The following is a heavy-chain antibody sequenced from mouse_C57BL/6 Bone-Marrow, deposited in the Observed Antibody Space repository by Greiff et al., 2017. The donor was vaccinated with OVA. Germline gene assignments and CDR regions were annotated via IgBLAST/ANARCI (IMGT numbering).Heavy chain of an antibody. Sequence: QVQLQQSGAELVKPGASVKLSCKASGYTFTSYWMHWVKQRPGQGLEWIGMLHPNSGSTNYNEKFKSKATLTVDKSSSTAYMQLSSLTSEDSAVYYCARSLTTVVAPPCWYSDVWGTGTTVTVSS. J-gene: IGHJ1*03. CDR2: LHPNSGST. V-gene: IGHV1-64*01. CDR3: ARSLTTVVAPPCWYSDV. CDR1: GYTFTSYW. D-gene: IGHD1-1*01.